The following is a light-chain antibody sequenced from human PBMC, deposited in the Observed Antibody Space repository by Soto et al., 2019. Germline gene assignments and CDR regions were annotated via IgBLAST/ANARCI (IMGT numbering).Light chain of an antibody. V-gene: IGKV3-11*01. J-gene: IGKJ4*01. CDR1: QSVSSY. CDR2: DAS. CDR3: QQRSNWPPLST. Sequence: EIVLTQSPATLSLSPGERATLSCRASQSVSSYLAWYQQKPGQAPRLLIYDASNRATGIPARFSGSGSGTDFTLTISSLEPEDFAVYYCQQRSNWPPLSTFGGGTK.